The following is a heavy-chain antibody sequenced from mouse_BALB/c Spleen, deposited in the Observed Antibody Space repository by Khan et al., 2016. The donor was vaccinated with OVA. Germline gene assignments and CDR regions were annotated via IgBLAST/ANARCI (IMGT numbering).Heavy chain of an antibody. V-gene: IGHV1S136*01. J-gene: IGHJ2*01. CDR2: IYPYNDDT. D-gene: IGHD2-14*01. Sequence: VQLQQSGPELVKPGASVRMSCKASGYTFTSYVMHWVKQKPGQGLEWIGYIYPYNDDTKYNEKFKGKATLTSDKSSSTAYMELSSLTSEDSAVYSCAKNYRYDVHINYWGQGTTLTVSS. CDR3: AKNYRYDVHINY. CDR1: GYTFTSYV.